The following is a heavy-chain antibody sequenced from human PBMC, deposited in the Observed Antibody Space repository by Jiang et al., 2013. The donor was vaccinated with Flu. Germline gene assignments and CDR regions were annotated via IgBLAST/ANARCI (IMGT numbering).Heavy chain of an antibody. CDR1: GDTFKNYV. CDR3: ARDLSFYDRTTYYAFDL. D-gene: IGHD2/OR15-2a*01. Sequence: QSGAEVKKPGSSVKVSCKASGDTFKNYVLSWVRQAPGQGLEWMGRITPFFEIGNYAQKFQGRFTISADRSTNTVYMELRSLKSEDTAVYYCARDLSFYDRTTYYAFDLWGQGTLVTVSS. J-gene: IGHJ4*02. V-gene: IGHV1-69*04. CDR2: ITPFFEIG.